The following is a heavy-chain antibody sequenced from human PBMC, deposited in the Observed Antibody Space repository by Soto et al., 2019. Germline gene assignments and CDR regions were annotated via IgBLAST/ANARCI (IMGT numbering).Heavy chain of an antibody. V-gene: IGHV4-39*01. J-gene: IGHJ6*02. CDR1: GGSISSSSYY. D-gene: IGHD3-9*01. CDR2: IYYSGST. CDR3: ARQGLLYYDILTGRENYYYGMDV. Sequence: SETLSLTCTVSGGSISSSSYYWGWIRQPPGKGLEWIGSIYYSGSTYYNPSLKSRVTISVDTSKNQFSLKLSSVTAAGTAVYYCARQGLLYYDILTGRENYYYGMDVWGQGTTVTAP.